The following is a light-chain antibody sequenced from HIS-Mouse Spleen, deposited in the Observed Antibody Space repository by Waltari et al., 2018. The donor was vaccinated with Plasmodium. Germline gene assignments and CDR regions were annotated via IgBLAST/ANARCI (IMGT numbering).Light chain of an antibody. CDR1: SSDVGSYNL. V-gene: IGLV2-23*01. Sequence: QSALTQPASVSGSPGQSITISCTGTSSDVGSYNLVSWYQQHPGNAPKLMLYEGSKRPSGVYNRFSGSKSGNTASLTISGLQAEDEADYYCCSYAGSSTYVLGTGTKFTVL. CDR2: EGS. CDR3: CSYAGSSTYV. J-gene: IGLJ1*01.